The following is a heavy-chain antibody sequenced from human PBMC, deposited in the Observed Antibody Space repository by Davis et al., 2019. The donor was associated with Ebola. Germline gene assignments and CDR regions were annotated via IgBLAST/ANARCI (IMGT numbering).Heavy chain of an antibody. CDR3: ATPFY. CDR1: GFTFSTNW. Sequence: PGGPLRPSCAASGFTFSTNWMSWVRQAPGKGLEWVANIKQDGSERYYVDSVKGRFTISRDNAKNSLYLQMNSLRAEDTAVYYCATPFYWGQGTLVTVSS. V-gene: IGHV3-7*01. CDR2: IKQDGSER. J-gene: IGHJ4*02.